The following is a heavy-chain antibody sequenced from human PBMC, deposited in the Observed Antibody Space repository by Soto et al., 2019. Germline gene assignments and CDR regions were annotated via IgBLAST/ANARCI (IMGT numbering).Heavy chain of an antibody. Sequence: PGASLRLSCAASGFTFSSYAMSWVRQAPGKGLDWVSAISGSGGSTYYADSVKGRFTISRDNSKNTLYLQMNSLRAEDTAVYYCAKDGRVLGCSSTSCYEADYWGQGTLVTVSS. D-gene: IGHD2-2*01. CDR1: GFTFSSYA. J-gene: IGHJ4*02. V-gene: IGHV3-23*01. CDR2: ISGSGGST. CDR3: AKDGRVLGCSSTSCYEADY.